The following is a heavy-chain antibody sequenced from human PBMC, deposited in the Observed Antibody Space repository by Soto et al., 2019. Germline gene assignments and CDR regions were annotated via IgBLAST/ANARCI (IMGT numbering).Heavy chain of an antibody. Sequence: ASVKVSCKASGYTFTSYAMHWVRQAPGQRLEWMGWINAGNGNTKYSQKFQDRVTITTDASATTAYMELSSLRSDDTAIYYCARDRQNYGSLDYWGQGTLVTVSS. CDR3: ARDRQNYGSLDY. V-gene: IGHV1-3*01. D-gene: IGHD4-17*01. CDR1: GYTFTSYA. CDR2: INAGNGNT. J-gene: IGHJ4*02.